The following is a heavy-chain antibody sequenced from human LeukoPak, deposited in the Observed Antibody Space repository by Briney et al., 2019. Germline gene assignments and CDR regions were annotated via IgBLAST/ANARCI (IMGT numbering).Heavy chain of an antibody. CDR2: IYYSWST. Sequence: NPSETLSLTCSVSGGSISGFYWSWIRQPPGTGLEWIGYIYYSWSTDYNPSLKSRVTMSLDTSKNQFSLKLSSVTAADTAVYYCAREYCRSTPSNFDSGGKGTLVTVSS. CDR3: AREYCRSTPSNFDS. V-gene: IGHV4-59*01. D-gene: IGHD2-2*01. CDR1: GGSISGFY. J-gene: IGHJ4*02.